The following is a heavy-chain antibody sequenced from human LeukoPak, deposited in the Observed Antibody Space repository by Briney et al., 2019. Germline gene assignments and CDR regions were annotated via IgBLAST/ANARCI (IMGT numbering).Heavy chain of an antibody. D-gene: IGHD3-3*01. CDR2: IYYSGST. CDR3: ARTSTYYDFWSGYRDFDY. CDR1: GGSISSGDYY. J-gene: IGHJ4*02. V-gene: IGHV4-30-4*08. Sequence: SRTLSLTCTVSGGSISSGDYYWSWIRQPPGKGLEWIGYIYYSGSTYYNPSLKSRVTISVDTSKNQFSLKLSSVTAADTAVYYYARTSTYYDFWSGYRDFDYWGQGTLVTVSS.